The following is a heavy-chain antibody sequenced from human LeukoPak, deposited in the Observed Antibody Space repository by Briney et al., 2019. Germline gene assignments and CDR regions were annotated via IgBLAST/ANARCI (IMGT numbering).Heavy chain of an antibody. J-gene: IGHJ5*02. Sequence: PSETLSLTCTVSGGSISGSTNYWGWLRQPPGKGLEWIGRINYSGSTSYNPSLKSRVTISVDTSKNQFSLKLSSVTAADTAVYYCARRRVNYYGSGSLLPGPNWFDPWGQGTLVTVSS. CDR2: INYSGST. CDR1: GGSISGSTNY. D-gene: IGHD3-10*01. CDR3: ARRRVNYYGSGSLLPGPNWFDP. V-gene: IGHV4-39*01.